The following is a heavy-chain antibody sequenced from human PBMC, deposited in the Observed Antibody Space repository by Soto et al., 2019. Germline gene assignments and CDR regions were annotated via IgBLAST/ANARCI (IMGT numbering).Heavy chain of an antibody. D-gene: IGHD6-19*01. CDR2: IYYSGST. CDR1: GGSISSYY. J-gene: IGHJ5*02. CDR3: ARTTQGWLVFSDWFDP. V-gene: IGHV4-59*01. Sequence: PSETLSLTCTVSGGSISSYYWSWIRQPPGKGLEWIGYIYYSGSTNYNPSLKSRVTISVDTSKNQFSLKLSSVTAADTAVYYCARTTQGWLVFSDWFDPWGQGTLVT.